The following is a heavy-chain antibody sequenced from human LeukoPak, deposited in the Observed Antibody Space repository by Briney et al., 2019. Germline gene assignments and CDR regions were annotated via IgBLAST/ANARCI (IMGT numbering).Heavy chain of an antibody. J-gene: IGHJ4*02. D-gene: IGHD3-22*01. Sequence: GGSLRLSCAASGFIFNIYGLVWVRQAPGKGLEWVSVISNDGGGTTYADFVKGRFTISRDNSKNTVFLQMDSLRAEDTALYYCAKGSSGYFLDVWGQGTLVTVSS. V-gene: IGHV3-23*01. CDR2: ISNDGGGT. CDR3: AKGSSGYFLDV. CDR1: GFIFNIYG.